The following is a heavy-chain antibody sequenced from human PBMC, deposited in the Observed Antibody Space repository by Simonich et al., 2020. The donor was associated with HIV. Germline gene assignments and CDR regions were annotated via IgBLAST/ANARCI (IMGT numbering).Heavy chain of an antibody. CDR2: ISSSGSTI. Sequence: EVQLVESGGGLVQPGGSLRLSCAASGFTFSSYEMNWVRQAPGKGLEWVSYISSSGSTIYYADSVKGRFTISRDNAKNSLYLQMNSLRAEDTAVYHCARDSDNNWNDAPHGMDVWGQGTTVTVSS. D-gene: IGHD1-1*01. V-gene: IGHV3-48*03. CDR3: ARDSDNNWNDAPHGMDV. CDR1: GFTFSSYE. J-gene: IGHJ6*02.